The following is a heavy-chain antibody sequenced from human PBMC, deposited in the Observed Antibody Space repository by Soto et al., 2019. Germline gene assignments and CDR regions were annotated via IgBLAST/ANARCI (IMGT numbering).Heavy chain of an antibody. V-gene: IGHV2-5*01. CDR2: IYWNDDK. J-gene: IGHJ6*02. CDR1: GFSLSTSGVG. CDR3: AHGGTYYYDSSGYSGVRDYYYYYGMDV. D-gene: IGHD3-22*01. Sequence: SGPTLVNPTQTLTLTCTFSGFSLSTSGVGVGWIRKPPGKALEWLALIYWNDDKRYSPSLKSRLTITKDTSKNQVVLTMTNMDPVDTATYYCAHGGTYYYDSSGYSGVRDYYYYYGMDVWGQGTTVTVSS.